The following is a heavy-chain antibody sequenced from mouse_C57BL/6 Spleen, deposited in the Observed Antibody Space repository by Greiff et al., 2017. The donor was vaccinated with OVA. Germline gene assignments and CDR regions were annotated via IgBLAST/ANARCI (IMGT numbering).Heavy chain of an antibody. Sequence: EVPLQQSGAELVKPGASVKLSCTASGFNIKDYYMHWVKQRTEQGLEWIGRIDPEDGETKSAPQFPGKATITADTSSNTAYLQLSSLTSEDTAVYYCARGVVAKDYTMDYWGQGTSVTVSS. CDR2: IDPEDGET. V-gene: IGHV14-2*01. J-gene: IGHJ4*01. CDR3: ARGVVAKDYTMDY. D-gene: IGHD1-1*01. CDR1: GFNIKDYY.